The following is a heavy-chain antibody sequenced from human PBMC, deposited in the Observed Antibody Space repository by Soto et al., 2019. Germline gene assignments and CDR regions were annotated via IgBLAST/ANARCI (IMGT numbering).Heavy chain of an antibody. Sequence: ASVKVSCKASGYTFTSYGINWVRQATGQGLEWMGWMNPNSGNTGYAQKFQGRVTMTRNTSISTAYMELSSLRSEDTAVYYCARGLGWSGGSCLPYYMDVWGKGTTVTVSS. D-gene: IGHD2-15*01. J-gene: IGHJ6*03. V-gene: IGHV1-8*01. CDR1: GYTFTSYG. CDR2: MNPNSGNT. CDR3: ARGLGWSGGSCLPYYMDV.